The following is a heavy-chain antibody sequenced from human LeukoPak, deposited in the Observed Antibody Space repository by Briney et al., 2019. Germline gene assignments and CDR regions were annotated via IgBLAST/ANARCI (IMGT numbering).Heavy chain of an antibody. CDR1: GGSISSSSYY. D-gene: IGHD3-3*01. CDR2: IYYSGRT. CDR3: ARHYDFWSGYYVDY. J-gene: IGHJ4*02. V-gene: IGHV4-39*01. Sequence: PSETLSLTCTVSGGSISSSSYYWRWIRQPPGKGLEWIGSIYYSGRTYYNPSLKSRVTISVDTSRNQFSLKLSSVTAADTAVYYCARHYDFWSGYYVDYWGQGTLVTVSS.